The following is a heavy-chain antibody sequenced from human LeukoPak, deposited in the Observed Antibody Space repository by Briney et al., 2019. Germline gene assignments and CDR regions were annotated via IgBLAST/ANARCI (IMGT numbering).Heavy chain of an antibody. CDR1: GLTFDDYG. V-gene: IGHV3-20*04. J-gene: IGHJ4*02. Sequence: GGSLRLSCAASGLTFDDYGMSWVRQAPGKGLEWVSGINWNGGSTGYADSVKGRFTISRDNAKNSLYLQMNSLRAEDTALYYCARDLWGPYDSSGYYSHYFDYWGQGTLVTVSS. CDR3: ARDLWGPYDSSGYYSHYFDY. D-gene: IGHD3-22*01. CDR2: INWNGGST.